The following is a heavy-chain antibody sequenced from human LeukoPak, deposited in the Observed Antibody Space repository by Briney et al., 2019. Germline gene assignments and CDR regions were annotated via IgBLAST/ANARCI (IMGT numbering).Heavy chain of an antibody. J-gene: IGHJ2*01. Sequence: PSETLSLTCAVSGGSISSGGYSWSWIRQPPGKGLEWIGYIYHSGSTYYNPSLKSRVTISVDRSKNQFSLKLSSVTAADTAVYYCAREVQIVGVRIWYFDLWGRGTLVTVSS. D-gene: IGHD1-26*01. CDR1: GGSISSGGYS. V-gene: IGHV4-30-2*01. CDR3: AREVQIVGVRIWYFDL. CDR2: IYHSGST.